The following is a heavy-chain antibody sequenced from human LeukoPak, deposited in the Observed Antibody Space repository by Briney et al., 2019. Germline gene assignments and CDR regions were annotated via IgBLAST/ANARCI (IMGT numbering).Heavy chain of an antibody. CDR2: INSDGSST. J-gene: IGHJ6*03. V-gene: IGHV3-74*01. CDR3: ARAYYYYYMDV. CDR1: GFTFSSYW. Sequence: GGSLRLSCAASGFTFSSYWMHWVRQAPGKGLVWVSRINSDGSSTSYADSVKGRFTISRDNARNTLYLQMNSLRAEDTAVYYCARAYYYYYMDVWGKGTTVTVSS.